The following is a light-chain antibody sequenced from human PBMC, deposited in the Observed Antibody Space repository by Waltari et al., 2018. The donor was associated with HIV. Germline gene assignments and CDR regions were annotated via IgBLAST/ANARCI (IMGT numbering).Light chain of an antibody. J-gene: IGLJ7*01. Sequence: QSALTQPASVSGPPGQSITISCTGTRSDVGRYDLVSWYQKYPGKAPKLMIYEVSKRPSGVSNRFSGSKSGNTASLTISGLQTEDEAEYYCCSYATDRNFVFGGGTQLTVL. V-gene: IGLV2-23*02. CDR1: RSDVGRYDL. CDR3: CSYATDRNFV. CDR2: EVS.